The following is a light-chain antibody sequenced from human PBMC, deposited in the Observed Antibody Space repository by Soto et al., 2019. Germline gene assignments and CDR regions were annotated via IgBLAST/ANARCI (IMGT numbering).Light chain of an antibody. CDR3: ATWDDGLNAVV. Sequence: QSVLTQSPSASGTPGQRVTISCSGSSSNIGSNPVNWYQQLPGTAPKFLMYSNSQRPSGVPDRFSGSKSGTSASLAIRGLQAEDDADYYCATWDDGLNAVVFGGGTKLTVL. CDR2: SNS. J-gene: IGLJ2*01. CDR1: SSNIGSNP. V-gene: IGLV1-44*01.